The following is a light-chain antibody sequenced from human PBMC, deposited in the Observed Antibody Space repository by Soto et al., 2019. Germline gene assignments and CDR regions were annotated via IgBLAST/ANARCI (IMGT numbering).Light chain of an antibody. J-gene: IGLJ2*01. Sequence: QSALTQPPSASGSPGQSVTISCTGTSRDIGGFVSVSWYQQYPGKAPKLMISEDTERSSGVPDRFSASKSGNTASLTVSGLQAEDEADYYCSSYAGNHVLLFGGGTKLTVL. CDR3: SSYAGNHVLL. CDR1: SRDIGGFVS. V-gene: IGLV2-8*01. CDR2: EDT.